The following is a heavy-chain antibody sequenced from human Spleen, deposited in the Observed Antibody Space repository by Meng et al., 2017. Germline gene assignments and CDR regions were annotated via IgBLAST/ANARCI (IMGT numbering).Heavy chain of an antibody. CDR1: GFTFSSYA. CDR2: ISGSGGST. D-gene: IGHD3-10*01. CDR3: ARDRKGEGVTFNH. V-gene: IGHV3-23*01. Sequence: GESLKISCAASGFTFSSYAMSWVRQAPGKGLEWVSAISGSGGSTYYADSVKGRFNISRENAKNSLYLQMNSMRAEDTAVYYCARDRKGEGVTFNHWGQGTLVTVSS. J-gene: IGHJ5*02.